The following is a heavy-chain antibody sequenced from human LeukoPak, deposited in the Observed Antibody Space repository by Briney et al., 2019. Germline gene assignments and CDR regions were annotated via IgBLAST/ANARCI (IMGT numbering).Heavy chain of an antibody. V-gene: IGHV3-53*01. CDR3: ARDSFRLGGHYYYYYMDV. CDR2: IYSGGST. Sequence: PGGSLRLSCAASGFTVSSNYMSWVRQAPGKGLEWVSVIYSGGSTYCADSVKGRSTISRDNSKNTLYLQMNSLRAEDTAVYYCARDSFRLGGHYYYYYMDVWGKGTTVTVSS. CDR1: GFTVSSNY. J-gene: IGHJ6*03. D-gene: IGHD3-10*01.